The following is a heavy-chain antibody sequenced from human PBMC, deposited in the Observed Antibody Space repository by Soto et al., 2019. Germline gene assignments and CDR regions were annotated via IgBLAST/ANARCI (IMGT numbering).Heavy chain of an antibody. J-gene: IGHJ4*02. CDR2: ISAYNGET. V-gene: IGHV1-18*01. Sequence: QVQLVQSGPEVKKPGASAKVSCKASGYTFSNYGISWMRQVPGQGLEWMGWISAYNGETKYAQKFQGRGSMTTDTSTNTAYMELGSLRSDDTAVYYCARASGTGVGTTSYWGQGTLVTVSS. CDR3: ARASGTGVGTTSY. CDR1: GYTFSNYG. D-gene: IGHD1-26*01.